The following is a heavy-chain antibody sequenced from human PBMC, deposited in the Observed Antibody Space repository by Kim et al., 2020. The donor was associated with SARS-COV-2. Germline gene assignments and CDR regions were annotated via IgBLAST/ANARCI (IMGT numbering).Heavy chain of an antibody. V-gene: IGHV3-30-3*01. D-gene: IGHD4-17*01. CDR1: GFTFSRYT. J-gene: IGHJ4*02. Sequence: GGSLRLSCAASGFTFSRYTMHWVRQAPGKGLQWVAVILYDEGSKYYADSVKGRFTISRDDSKNTLSLEMNSLRHDDTAVYFCVRDHGESVGTRGDFDLWGLGTPVTVSS. CDR3: VRDHGESVGTRGDFDL. CDR2: ILYDEGSK.